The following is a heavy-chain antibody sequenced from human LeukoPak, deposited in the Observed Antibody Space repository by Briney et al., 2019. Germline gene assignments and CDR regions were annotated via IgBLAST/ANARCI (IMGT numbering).Heavy chain of an antibody. J-gene: IGHJ4*02. D-gene: IGHD6-6*01. CDR3: ATYSSSSTFSDY. CDR2: ISAYNGNT. V-gene: IGHV1-18*01. CDR1: GYTFISYG. Sequence: GASVKVSCKASGYTFISYGISWVRQAPGQGVEWMGWISAYNGNTNYAQKFQGRVTMTRDMSTSTVYMELSSLRSEDTAVYYCATYSSSSTFSDYWGQGTLVTVSS.